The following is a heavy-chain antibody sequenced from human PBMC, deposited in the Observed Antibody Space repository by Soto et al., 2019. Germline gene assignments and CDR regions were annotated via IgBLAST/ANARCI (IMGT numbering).Heavy chain of an antibody. CDR1: GGSISGGFYS. D-gene: IGHD2-21*02. Sequence: PSETLSLTCSVSGGSISGGFYSWSWIRQPPGQGLEWIGYIYNSGNTYYNPSLMSRVTISVDRSQNHFSLKLTSVTAADTAVYYCARGSDGVWNWFDPWGQGTQVTVSS. CDR2: IYNSGNT. V-gene: IGHV4-30-2*01. CDR3: ARGSDGVWNWFDP. J-gene: IGHJ5*02.